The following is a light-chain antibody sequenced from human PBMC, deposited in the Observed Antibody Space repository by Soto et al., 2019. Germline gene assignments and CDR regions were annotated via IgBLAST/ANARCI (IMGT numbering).Light chain of an antibody. CDR3: QQHGSSPQT. CDR1: QSVSSNY. Sequence: EIVLTQSPGTLSLSPGERDTLSCRASQSVSSNYLAWYQQKPGQAPRLLIYGASSRATGIPDRFSGSGSGTDFTLTISRLEPEDFAVYYCQQHGSSPQTFGQGTKVDIK. CDR2: GAS. V-gene: IGKV3-20*01. J-gene: IGKJ1*01.